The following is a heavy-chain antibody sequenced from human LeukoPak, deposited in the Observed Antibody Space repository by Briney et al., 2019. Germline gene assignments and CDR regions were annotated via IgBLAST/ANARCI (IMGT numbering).Heavy chain of an antibody. D-gene: IGHD1-26*01. Sequence: SETLSLTCTVSGYSISNAYYWGWIRQPPGKGLEWIGSLYHSGSTYYNPSLKSRVTTSVDTSKNRFSLKLTSVTAADTAVYYCARELHSGSYYFDYWGQGTLVTVSS. V-gene: IGHV4-38-2*02. J-gene: IGHJ4*02. CDR3: ARELHSGSYYFDY. CDR1: GYSISNAYY. CDR2: LYHSGST.